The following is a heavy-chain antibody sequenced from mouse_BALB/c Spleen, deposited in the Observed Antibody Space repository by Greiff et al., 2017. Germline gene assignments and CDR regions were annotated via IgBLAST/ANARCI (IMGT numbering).Heavy chain of an antibody. Sequence: EVQLVESGGGLVQPGGSRKLSCAASGFTFSSFGMHWVRQAPEKGLEWVAYISSGSSTLYYADTVKGRFTISRDNPKNTLFLQMTSLRSEDTAMYYCARQGAMDYWGQGTSVTVSS. J-gene: IGHJ4*01. CDR1: GFTFSSFG. CDR2: ISSGSSTL. CDR3: ARQGAMDY. V-gene: IGHV5-17*02.